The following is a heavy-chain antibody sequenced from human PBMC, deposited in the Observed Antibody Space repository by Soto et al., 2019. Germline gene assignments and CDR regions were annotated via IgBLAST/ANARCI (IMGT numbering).Heavy chain of an antibody. Sequence: DVQLVQSGAEVKKPGESLKISCKSSGYRFTNTWIGWVRQMPGKGLEWMGAIFPGDSDSKYSPSFEGHVTITAVKSITTAYLQWSSLKASDTAVYYCATTVTTLGLDSWGQGTLVIVSS. D-gene: IGHD4-17*01. CDR2: IFPGDSDS. CDR3: ATTVTTLGLDS. CDR1: GYRFTNTW. V-gene: IGHV5-51*01. J-gene: IGHJ4*02.